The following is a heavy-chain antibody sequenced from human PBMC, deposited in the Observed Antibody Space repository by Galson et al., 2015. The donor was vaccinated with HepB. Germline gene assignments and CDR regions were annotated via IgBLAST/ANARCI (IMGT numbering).Heavy chain of an antibody. CDR2: ISYDGSNK. J-gene: IGHJ6*02. D-gene: IGHD6-13*01. Sequence: SLRLSCAASGFTFSSYAMHWVRQAPGKGLEWVAVISYDGSNKYYADSVKGRFTISRDNSKNTLYLQMNSLRAEDTAVYYCARARLAAAGGGMDVWGQGTTVTVSS. CDR3: ARARLAAAGGGMDV. CDR1: GFTFSSYA. V-gene: IGHV3-30-3*01.